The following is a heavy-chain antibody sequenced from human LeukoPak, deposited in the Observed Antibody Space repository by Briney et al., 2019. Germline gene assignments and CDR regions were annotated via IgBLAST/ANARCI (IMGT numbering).Heavy chain of an antibody. CDR2: IWYDGSNK. CDR1: GFTFSRYW. Sequence: QPGGSLRLSCAASGFTFSRYWMHRVRQAPGKGLEWVAVIWYDGSNKYYADSVKGRFTISRDNSKNTLYLQMNSLRAEDTAVYYCARDPAFDPWGQGTLVTVSS. CDR3: ARDPAFDP. J-gene: IGHJ5*02. V-gene: IGHV3-33*08.